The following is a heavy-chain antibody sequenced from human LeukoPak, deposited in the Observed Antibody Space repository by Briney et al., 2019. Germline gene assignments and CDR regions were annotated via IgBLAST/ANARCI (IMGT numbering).Heavy chain of an antibody. Sequence: PSETLSLTCTVSGGSISSGSYYWSWIRQPAGKGLEWIGRIYTSGSTNYNPSLKSRVTMSVDTSKNQFSLKLSSVTAADTAVYYCARSSGVAGHFDYWGQGTLVTVSS. CDR1: GGSISSGSYY. CDR3: ARSSGVAGHFDY. J-gene: IGHJ4*02. D-gene: IGHD6-19*01. CDR2: IYTSGST. V-gene: IGHV4-61*02.